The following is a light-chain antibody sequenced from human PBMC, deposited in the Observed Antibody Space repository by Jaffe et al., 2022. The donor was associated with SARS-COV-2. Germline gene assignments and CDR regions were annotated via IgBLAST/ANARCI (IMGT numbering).Light chain of an antibody. J-gene: IGLJ3*02. CDR1: SSDIGGYNY. V-gene: IGLV2-14*01. Sequence: QSALTQPASVSGSPGQSITISCTGTSSDIGGYNYVSWYQQYPGKAPKFLIYEVSNRPSGVPDRFSGSKSGNTASLTISGLQVEDEAHYYCSSYTSNNTRVFGGGTKLTVL. CDR3: SSYTSNNTRV. CDR2: EVS.